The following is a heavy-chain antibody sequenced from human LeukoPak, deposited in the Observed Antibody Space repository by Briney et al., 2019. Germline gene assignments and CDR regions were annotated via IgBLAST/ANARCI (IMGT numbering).Heavy chain of an antibody. J-gene: IGHJ6*03. V-gene: IGHV3-53*01. Sequence: PGGSLRLSCAASGLTLSSNYMSWVRQAPGKGLEWVSVIYSGGSTYYADSVKGRFTISRDNTKNTLYLQMNSLRAEDTAVYYCARERPGMDYMDVWGKGTTVTVSS. CDR2: IYSGGST. CDR3: ARERPGMDYMDV. CDR1: GLTLSSNY.